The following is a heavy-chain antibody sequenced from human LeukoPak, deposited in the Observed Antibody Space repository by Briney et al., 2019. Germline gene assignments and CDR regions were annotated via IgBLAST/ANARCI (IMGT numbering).Heavy chain of an antibody. J-gene: IGHJ5*02. CDR2: INHSGST. CDR1: GGSFSGYY. D-gene: IGHD2-2*01. CDR3: ARGVVYCSSTSCYNWFDP. Sequence: SQTLSLTCAVYGGSFSGYYWSWIRQPPGKGLEWIGEINHSGSTNYNPPLKSRVTISVDTSKNQFSLKLSSVTAADTAVYYCARGVVYCSSTSCYNWFDPWGQGTLVTVSS. V-gene: IGHV4-34*01.